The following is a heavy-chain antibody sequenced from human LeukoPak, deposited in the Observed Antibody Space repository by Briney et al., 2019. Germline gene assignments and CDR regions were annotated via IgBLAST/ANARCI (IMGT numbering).Heavy chain of an antibody. V-gene: IGHV1-2*02. Sequence: ASVTVSCKASGYTFTGYYMHWLRQAPGQGLEWIGWIYPNSGGTNYAQKFQGRVTMTRETSISTAYMELSRLRSDDTAVYYCARVPTSGLATIIFDYWGQGTLVTVSS. J-gene: IGHJ4*02. CDR1: GYTFTGYY. CDR2: IYPNSGGT. D-gene: IGHD5-12*01. CDR3: ARVPTSGLATIIFDY.